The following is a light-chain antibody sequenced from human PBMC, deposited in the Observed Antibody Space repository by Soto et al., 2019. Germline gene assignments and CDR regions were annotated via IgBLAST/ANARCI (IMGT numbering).Light chain of an antibody. CDR2: CAS. V-gene: IGKV3-20*01. CDR1: QSVTNNY. J-gene: IGKJ1*01. CDR3: QQYGSSGT. Sequence: EIVLTQSPGTLSLSPGERATLSCRASQSVTNNYLAWYRQKPGQAPRLLIYCASNRATGIPDRFSGSGSGTDFTLTISRLEPEDFAVYYCQQYGSSGTFGQGTKVDIK.